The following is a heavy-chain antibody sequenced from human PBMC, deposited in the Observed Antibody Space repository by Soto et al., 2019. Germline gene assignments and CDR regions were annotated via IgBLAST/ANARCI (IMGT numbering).Heavy chain of an antibody. CDR2: ISAYNGNT. D-gene: IGHD2-15*01. V-gene: IGHV1-18*01. CDR3: ARDPDCSGGSCYSSYFDY. CDR1: GYTFTSYG. J-gene: IGHJ4*02. Sequence: QVPLVQSGTEVKKPGASVKVSCKASGYTFTSYGISWVRQAPGQGLEWMGWISAYNGNTNYAQKLQGRVTMTRDTSTSTAYMERRSLRSDGTAVYYCARDPDCSGGSCYSSYFDYWGQGTLVTVSS.